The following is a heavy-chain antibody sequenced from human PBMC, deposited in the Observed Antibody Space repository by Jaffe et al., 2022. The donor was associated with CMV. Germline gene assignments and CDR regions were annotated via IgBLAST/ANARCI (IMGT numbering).Heavy chain of an antibody. J-gene: IGHJ6*02. CDR3: ARDRWGLQLAYYYYYGMDV. CDR2: ISSSSSYI. D-gene: IGHD5-18*01. CDR1: GFTFSSYS. Sequence: EVQLVESGGGLVKPGGSLRLSCAASGFTFSSYSMNWVRQAPGKGLEWVSSISSSSSYIYYADSVKGRFTISRDNAKNSLYLQMNSLRAEDTAVYYCARDRWGLQLAYYYYYGMDVWGQGTTVTVSS. V-gene: IGHV3-21*01.